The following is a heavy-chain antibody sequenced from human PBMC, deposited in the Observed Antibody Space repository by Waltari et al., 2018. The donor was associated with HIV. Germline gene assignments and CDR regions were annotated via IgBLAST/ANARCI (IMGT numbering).Heavy chain of an antibody. V-gene: IGHV1-2*02. J-gene: IGHJ4*02. CDR1: GYTFTVYY. D-gene: IGHD6-19*01. CDR3: ARDVGQWGPDY. Sequence: QVQLVQSGAEVKKPGASVKVSCKTSGYTFTVYYIHWVRQAPGQGLEWMGWINPDNGGTNYAQKFQGRVTMTTDTSISTAYMELTRLTSDDTAMFYCARDVGQWGPDYWGQGTLVTVSS. CDR2: INPDNGGT.